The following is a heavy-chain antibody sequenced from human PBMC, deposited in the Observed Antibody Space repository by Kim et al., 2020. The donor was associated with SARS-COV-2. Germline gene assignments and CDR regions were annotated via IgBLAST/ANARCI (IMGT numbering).Heavy chain of an antibody. V-gene: IGHV4-59*08. CDR2: IYYSGTT. J-gene: IGHJ4*02. Sequence: SETLSLTCAVSGGSLISYYWSWIRQPPGKGLEWIGYIYYSGTTNYNPSLKSRVTISVDTSKNQFSLRLNSVTAADTAVYYCARLPPHVSGKGGSFDYWGQKTLVTVLS. CDR1: GGSLISYY. D-gene: IGHD3-10*01. CDR3: ARLPPHVSGKGGSFDY.